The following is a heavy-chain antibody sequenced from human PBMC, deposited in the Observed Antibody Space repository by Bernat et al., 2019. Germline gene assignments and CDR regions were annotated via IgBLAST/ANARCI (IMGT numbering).Heavy chain of an antibody. V-gene: IGHV6-1*01. CDR3: ARDCGGDCGKRHWYFDL. D-gene: IGHD2-21*02. Sequence: QVHLQQSGPGLVKPSQTLSLTCAISGDSVSSNSAAWNWIRQSPSRGLEWLGRTYYMSKWYNDYAVSVKSRITINPDTSKNQFSLQLNSVTPEDTAVYYCARDCGGDCGKRHWYFDLWGRGTLVTVSS. CDR2: TYYMSKWYN. J-gene: IGHJ2*01. CDR1: GDSVSSNSAA.